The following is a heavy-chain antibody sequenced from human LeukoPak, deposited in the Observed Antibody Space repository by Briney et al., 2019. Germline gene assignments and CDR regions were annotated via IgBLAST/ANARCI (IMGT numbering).Heavy chain of an antibody. CDR3: ARDPGGYYYYYMDV. D-gene: IGHD3-16*01. V-gene: IGHV3-33*01. Sequence: GRSLRLSCAASGFTFSSYGMHWVRQAPGKGLEWVAVIWYDGSNKYYADSVKGRFTISRDNSKNTLYLQMNCLRAEDTAVYYCARDPGGYYYYYMDVWGKGTTVTVSS. CDR1: GFTFSSYG. J-gene: IGHJ6*03. CDR2: IWYDGSNK.